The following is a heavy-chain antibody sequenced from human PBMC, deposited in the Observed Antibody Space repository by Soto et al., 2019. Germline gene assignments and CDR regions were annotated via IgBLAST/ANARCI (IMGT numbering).Heavy chain of an antibody. CDR2: ISSSSSYI. D-gene: IGHD6-19*01. CDR3: ARARPEDGWYYYYGMDV. V-gene: IGHV3-21*01. Sequence: GSLRLSCAASGFTFSSYSMNWVRQAPGKGLEWVSSISSSSSYIYYADSVKGRFTISRNNAKNSLYLQMNSLRAEDTAVYYCARARPEDGWYYYYGMDVWGQGTTVTVSS. J-gene: IGHJ6*02. CDR1: GFTFSSYS.